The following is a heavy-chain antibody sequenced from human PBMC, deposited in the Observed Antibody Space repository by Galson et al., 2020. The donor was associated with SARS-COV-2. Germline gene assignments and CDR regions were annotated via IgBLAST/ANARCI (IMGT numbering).Heavy chain of an antibody. D-gene: IGHD4-17*01. CDR3: ARGGTVTTFSY. Sequence: SETLSLTCSVSGGSISSGGYYWSWIRQPPGKGLEWIGYIYYSGSTYYNPSLKSRVTISVDTSEHQFSLKLSSVTAADTAVYYCARGGTVTTFSYWGQGTLVTVSS. CDR2: IYYSGST. CDR1: GGSISSGGYY. V-gene: IGHV4-31*03. J-gene: IGHJ4*02.